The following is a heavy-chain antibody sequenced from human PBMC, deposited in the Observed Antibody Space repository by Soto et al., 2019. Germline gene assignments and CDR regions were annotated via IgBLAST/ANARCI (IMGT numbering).Heavy chain of an antibody. CDR2: IYYGGST. Sequence: SDTLSLTCTVSGDSISTDYWSWIRQSPGKGLEWIGFIYYGGSTNYNPSLKSRVTISVDTPKNQFSLKLSSVTAADTAVYYCAKNWNWGSLVHWGQGTLVTVSS. V-gene: IGHV4-59*08. D-gene: IGHD7-27*01. CDR3: AKNWNWGSLVH. J-gene: IGHJ4*02. CDR1: GDSISTDY.